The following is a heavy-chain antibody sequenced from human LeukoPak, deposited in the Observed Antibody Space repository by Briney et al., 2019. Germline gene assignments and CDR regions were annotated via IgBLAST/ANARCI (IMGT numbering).Heavy chain of an antibody. J-gene: IGHJ4*02. D-gene: IGHD2-15*01. Sequence: GGSLRLSCAASGFTFSSYWMSWVRQAPGKGLEWVANIKHDGSDNYYVDSVKGRFTISRDNAKNSLYLQMNSLRAEDTAVYYCARGGSGLDYWGQGTLVTVSS. CDR3: ARGGSGLDY. V-gene: IGHV3-7*04. CDR2: IKHDGSDN. CDR1: GFTFSSYW.